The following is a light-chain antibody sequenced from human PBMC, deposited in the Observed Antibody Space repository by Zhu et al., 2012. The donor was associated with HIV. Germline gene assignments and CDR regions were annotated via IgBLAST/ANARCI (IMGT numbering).Light chain of an antibody. CDR1: QTVSRNY. CDR2: GAS. CDR3: RQYGSSQGYT. V-gene: IGKV3-20*01. Sequence: EIVLTQSPGTLSLSPGERATLSCRASQTVSRNYLAWYQQKPGQAPRLLIYGASRRVTGIPDRFSGSGSGTDFTLTISRLEPEDFAVYYCRQYGSSQGYTFGQGTKLEIK. J-gene: IGKJ2*01.